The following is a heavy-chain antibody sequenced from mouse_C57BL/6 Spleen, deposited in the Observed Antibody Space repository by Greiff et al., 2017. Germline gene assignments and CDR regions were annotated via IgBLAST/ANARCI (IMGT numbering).Heavy chain of an antibody. CDR1: GFTFSSYT. D-gene: IGHD1-1*01. J-gene: IGHJ2*01. CDR3: ARQGDYYGSRTYDFDY. V-gene: IGHV5-9*01. CDR2: ISGGGGNT. Sequence: EVMLVESGGGLVKPGGSLKLSCAASGFTFSSYTMSWVRQTPEKRLEWVATISGGGGNTYYPDSVKGRFTISRDNAKNTLYLQRSSLRSEDTALYYCARQGDYYGSRTYDFDYWGQGTTLTVSS.